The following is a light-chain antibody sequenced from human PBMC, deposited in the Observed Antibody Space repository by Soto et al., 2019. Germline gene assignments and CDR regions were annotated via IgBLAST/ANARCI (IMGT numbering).Light chain of an antibody. CDR2: GAS. CDR3: QQYGSSPPIT. J-gene: IGKJ5*01. CDR1: QSVRNNY. Sequence: EIVLTQSPDTLSLSPGERATLSCRASQSVRNNYLAWYQQKPGQPPRLLIYGASSRATGIPDRFSGSGSGPDFTLTISRLEPEDFVVYYCQQYGSSPPITFGQGTRLEIK. V-gene: IGKV3-20*01.